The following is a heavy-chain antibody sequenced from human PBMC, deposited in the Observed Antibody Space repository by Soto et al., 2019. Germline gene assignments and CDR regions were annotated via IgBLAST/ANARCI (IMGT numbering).Heavy chain of an antibody. J-gene: IGHJ6*02. V-gene: IGHV3-30-3*01. Sequence: GGSLRLSCAASGFTFSSYAMHWVRQAPGKGLEWVAVISYDGSNKYYADSVKGRFTISRDNSKNTLYLQMNSLRAEDTAVYYCARAGGRHYYYYGMDVWGQGTTVTVSS. D-gene: IGHD3-16*01. CDR2: ISYDGSNK. CDR1: GFTFSSYA. CDR3: ARAGGRHYYYYGMDV.